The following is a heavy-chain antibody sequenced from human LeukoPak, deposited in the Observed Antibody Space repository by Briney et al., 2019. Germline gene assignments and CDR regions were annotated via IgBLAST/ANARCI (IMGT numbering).Heavy chain of an antibody. CDR2: ISGSGGST. J-gene: IGHJ6*02. V-gene: IGHV3-23*01. Sequence: PGGSLRLSCAASGFTFSSYAMSWVRQAPGKGLEWVSAISGSGGSTYYADSVKGRFTISRDNSKNTLYLQMNSLRAEDTAVYYCAKDMARGARKAYYYGMDVWGQGTTVTVSS. CDR1: GFTFSSYA. CDR3: AKDMARGARKAYYYGMDV. D-gene: IGHD1-26*01.